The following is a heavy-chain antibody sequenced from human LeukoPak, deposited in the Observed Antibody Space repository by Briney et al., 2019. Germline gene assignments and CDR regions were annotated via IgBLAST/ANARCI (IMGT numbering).Heavy chain of an antibody. D-gene: IGHD3-16*01. V-gene: IGHV4-4*07. Sequence: SETLSLTCTVSGGSISSDYWSWIRQPAGKGPEWIGRIYNGGTKYNPSLENRVTISLDTSKSHFSLKLTSVTAADTAVYYCARASKVWENLFFDSWGQGTLVTVSS. J-gene: IGHJ4*02. CDR2: IYNGGT. CDR1: GGSISSDY. CDR3: ARASKVWENLFFDS.